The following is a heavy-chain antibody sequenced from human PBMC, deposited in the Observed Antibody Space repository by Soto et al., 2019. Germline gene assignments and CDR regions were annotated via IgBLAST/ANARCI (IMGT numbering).Heavy chain of an antibody. D-gene: IGHD6-6*01. Sequence: PGGSLRLSCAASGFTFSSYEMNWVRQAPGKGLEWVSYISSSGSTIYYADSVKGRFTISRDNAKNSLYLQMNSLRAEDTAVYYCARGRETARRTKYYYGMDVWGQGTTVTVSS. CDR2: ISSSGSTI. J-gene: IGHJ6*02. CDR1: GFTFSSYE. V-gene: IGHV3-48*03. CDR3: ARGRETARRTKYYYGMDV.